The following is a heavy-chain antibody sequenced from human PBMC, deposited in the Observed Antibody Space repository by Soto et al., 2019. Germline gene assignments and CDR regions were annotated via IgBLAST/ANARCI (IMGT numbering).Heavy chain of an antibody. Sequence: QVQLVESGGGVVQPGRSLRLSCAASGFTFSSYGMHWVRQAPGKGLEWVAVISYDGINKYYAPSVKGRFTISRDNSKNPLYLQMTSLRAEDTALYYCAKSVYNWNDGFFDYWGQGTLVTVSS. CDR3: AKSVYNWNDGFFDY. CDR2: ISYDGINK. V-gene: IGHV3-30*18. CDR1: GFTFSSYG. D-gene: IGHD1-1*01. J-gene: IGHJ4*02.